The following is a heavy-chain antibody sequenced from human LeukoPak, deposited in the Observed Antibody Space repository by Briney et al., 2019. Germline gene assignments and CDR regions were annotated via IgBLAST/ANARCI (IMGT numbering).Heavy chain of an antibody. D-gene: IGHD3-9*01. CDR1: GFTFSNYA. CDR2: ITGSGGIT. J-gene: IGHJ4*02. Sequence: GGSLRLSCVASGFTFSNYAMSWVRQAPGEGLEWVSAITGSGGITYYADSVKGRFTISRDNSKNTLYLQMNSVRAEDTAVYYCAKWGDYDVLTGYYDPDYWGQGTLVTVSS. CDR3: AKWGDYDVLTGYYDPDY. V-gene: IGHV3-23*01.